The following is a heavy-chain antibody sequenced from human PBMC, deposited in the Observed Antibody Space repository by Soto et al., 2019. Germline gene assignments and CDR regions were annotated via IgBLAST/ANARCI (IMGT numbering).Heavy chain of an antibody. CDR1: GGSISSGVYY. Sequence: QVQLQESGPGLVKPSQTLSLTCTVSGGSISSGVYYWSWIRQHPGKGLEWIGYIYYSGNTYYNPSLKSXXTXSAXTSKNQFSLRLSSVTAADTAVYYCARDGNGDYFDYWGQGTLVTVSS. J-gene: IGHJ4*02. CDR2: IYYSGNT. CDR3: ARDGNGDYFDY. D-gene: IGHD1-1*01. V-gene: IGHV4-31*03.